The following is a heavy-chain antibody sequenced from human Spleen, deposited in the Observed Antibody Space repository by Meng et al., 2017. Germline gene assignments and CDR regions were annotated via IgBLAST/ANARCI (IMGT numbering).Heavy chain of an antibody. D-gene: IGHD5-24*01. CDR3: ARGDQFFDY. Sequence: VHLVQSGAEGKKPGASVKVSCKASGYTFTTYDVNWVRQATGQGLEWMGWLNPKSDNTGYAQKFQGRVTMTRNTSISTAYREVSSLRCEDTAVYYCARGDQFFDYWGQGMLVTVSS. V-gene: IGHV1-8*01. CDR1: GYTFTTYD. CDR2: LNPKSDNT. J-gene: IGHJ4*02.